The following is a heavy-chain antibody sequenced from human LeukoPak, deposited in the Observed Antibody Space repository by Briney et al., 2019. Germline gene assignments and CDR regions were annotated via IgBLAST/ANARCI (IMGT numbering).Heavy chain of an antibody. CDR3: ARGGGRDGYNPLDY. Sequence: SVKVSCKASGGTFSSCAISWVRQAPGQGLEWMGGIIPIFGTANYAQKFQGRVTITADESTSTAYMELSSLRSEDTAVYYCARGGGRDGYNPLDYWGQGTLVTVSS. J-gene: IGHJ4*02. CDR2: IIPIFGTA. D-gene: IGHD5-24*01. V-gene: IGHV1-69*13. CDR1: GGTFSSCA.